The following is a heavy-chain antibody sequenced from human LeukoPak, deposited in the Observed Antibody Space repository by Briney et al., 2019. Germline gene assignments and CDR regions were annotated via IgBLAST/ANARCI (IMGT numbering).Heavy chain of an antibody. J-gene: IGHJ6*04. CDR3: ARVVIAVAGSYYYYYGMDV. Sequence: ASVKVSCKASGYTFNSYGISWVRQAPGQGLEWMGWISAYNGNTNYAQKLQGRVTMTTDTSTSTAYMELRSLRSDDTAVYYCARVVIAVAGSYYYYYGMDVWGKGTTVTVSS. CDR1: GYTFNSYG. CDR2: ISAYNGNT. D-gene: IGHD6-19*01. V-gene: IGHV1-18*04.